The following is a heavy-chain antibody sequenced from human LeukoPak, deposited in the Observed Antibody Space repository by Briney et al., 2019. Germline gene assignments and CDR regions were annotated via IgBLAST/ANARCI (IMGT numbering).Heavy chain of an antibody. J-gene: IGHJ4*02. Sequence: PSQTLSLTCSVFGGSITSEDYFWSWIRQSPGKGLEWIGYIYDSGSTYYTPSLKSRVTISVDTSKNQFSLKLSSVTAADTAVYYCARGNYGPDDWGQGTLVTVSS. D-gene: IGHD3-10*01. CDR3: ARGNYGPDD. V-gene: IGHV4-30-4*01. CDR2: IYDSGST. CDR1: GGSITSEDYF.